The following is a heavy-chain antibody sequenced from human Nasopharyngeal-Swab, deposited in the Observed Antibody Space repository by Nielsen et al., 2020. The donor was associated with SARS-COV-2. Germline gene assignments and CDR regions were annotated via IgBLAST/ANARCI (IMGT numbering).Heavy chain of an antibody. CDR1: GFTFRSYW. D-gene: IGHD3-10*01. CDR2: INSAGSAT. Sequence: GESLKISCVASGFTFRSYWMHWVRQAPGEGPVWVSHINSAGSATSYADSVKGRFTISRDNAKSTLYLQMNSLRAEDTAVYYCAKGRGADYWGQGTLVTVSS. J-gene: IGHJ4*02. CDR3: AKGRGADY. V-gene: IGHV3-74*01.